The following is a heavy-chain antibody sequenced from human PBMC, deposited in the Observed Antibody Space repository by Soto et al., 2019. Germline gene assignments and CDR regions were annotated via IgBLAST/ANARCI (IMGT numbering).Heavy chain of an antibody. CDR3: VDSGQQLN. V-gene: IGHV3-21*01. J-gene: IGHJ4*02. CDR1: GFTFSSYS. Sequence: EVQLVESGGGLVKPGGSLRLSCAASGFTFSSYSMNWVRQAPGKGLEWVSSISRSSSYMYYADSVKGRFTISRDNAKNSLYLQMHSLRAEDTAVYYCVDSGQQLNWGQGTLVTVSS. D-gene: IGHD6-13*01. CDR2: ISRSSSYM.